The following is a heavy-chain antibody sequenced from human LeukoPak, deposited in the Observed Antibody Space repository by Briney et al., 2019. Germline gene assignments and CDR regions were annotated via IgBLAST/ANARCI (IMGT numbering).Heavy chain of an antibody. J-gene: IGHJ6*03. V-gene: IGHV4-4*07. CDR1: GGSISSYY. D-gene: IGHD2-15*01. CDR2: IYTSGST. Sequence: PSETLSLTCTVSGGSISSYYWSWIRQPAGKGLEWIGRIYTSGSTNYNPSLKSRVTMSVDTSKNQFSLKLSSVTAADTAVYYCAREFVDIVVVVAATREKYYYYYYMDVWGKGTTVTVSS. CDR3: AREFVDIVVVVAATREKYYYYYYMDV.